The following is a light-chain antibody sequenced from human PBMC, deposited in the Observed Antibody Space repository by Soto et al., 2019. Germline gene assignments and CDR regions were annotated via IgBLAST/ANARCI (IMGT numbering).Light chain of an antibody. CDR1: SSDVGGYNY. CDR2: DVS. V-gene: IGLV2-14*01. CDR3: SSYTTSNTRQIV. J-gene: IGLJ1*01. Sequence: QSVLTQPASVSGSPGQSITISCTGTSSDVGGYNYVSWYQQHPGKAPKFMIYDVSNRPSGVSNRFSGSKSGNTASLTISGLQAEEEADYYCSSYTTSNTRQIVFGTGTRSPS.